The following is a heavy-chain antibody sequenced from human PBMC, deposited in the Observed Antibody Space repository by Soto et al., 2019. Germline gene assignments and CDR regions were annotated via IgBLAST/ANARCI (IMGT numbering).Heavy chain of an antibody. CDR3: ARVRGSYYSGRDV. V-gene: IGHV4-39*07. J-gene: IGHJ6*02. D-gene: IGHD3-16*01. CDR2: IFNSGST. Sequence: SETLSLTCTVSGGSISSSSYYWGWIRQPPGKGLEWIGIIFNSGSTYNNPSLKSRVTLSVDTSKNQFSLKLSSVTAADTAVFYCARVRGSYYSGRDVRAQGTTVTVSS. CDR1: GGSISSSSYY.